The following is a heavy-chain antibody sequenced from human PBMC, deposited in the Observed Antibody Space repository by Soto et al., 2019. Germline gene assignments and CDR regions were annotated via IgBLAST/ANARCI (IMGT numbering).Heavy chain of an antibody. Sequence: GASVKVSCKASGYTFTGYYMHWVRQAPGQGLEWMGWINPNSGGTNYAQKFQGRVTMTRDTSISTAYMELSRLRSDDTAVYYCARSTIFGVVIINWFDPWGQGTLVTV. CDR2: INPNSGGT. CDR1: GYTFTGYY. D-gene: IGHD3-3*01. CDR3: ARSTIFGVVIINWFDP. V-gene: IGHV1-2*02. J-gene: IGHJ5*02.